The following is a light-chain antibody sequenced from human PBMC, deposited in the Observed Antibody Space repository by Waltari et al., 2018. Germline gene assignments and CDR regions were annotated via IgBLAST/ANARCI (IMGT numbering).Light chain of an antibody. CDR2: DNI. J-gene: IGLJ1*01. CDR1: TSNIGNYY. Sequence: QSVLTQPPSVSAAPGQKVTVSCSGTTSNIGNYYVSWYQHLPGTAPKLLIFDNIQGPSGIPDRFSGSKSGTSATLGITGLQTGDEADYYCGTWDSSLDSYVFGSGSKVTVL. CDR3: GTWDSSLDSYV. V-gene: IGLV1-51*01.